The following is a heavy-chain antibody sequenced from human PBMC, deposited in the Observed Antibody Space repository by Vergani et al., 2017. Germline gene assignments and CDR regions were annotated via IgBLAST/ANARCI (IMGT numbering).Heavy chain of an antibody. CDR3: AKQAVAGTFGY. Sequence: QVQLVESGGGVVPPGRSLRLSCAASGFTFSSYGMHWVRQAPGKGLEWVAVISYDGSNKYYADSVKGRFAISRDNSKNTLYLQMNSLRAEDTAVYYCAKQAVAGTFGYWGQGTLVTVSS. CDR1: GFTFSSYG. J-gene: IGHJ4*02. D-gene: IGHD6-19*01. CDR2: ISYDGSNK. V-gene: IGHV3-30*18.